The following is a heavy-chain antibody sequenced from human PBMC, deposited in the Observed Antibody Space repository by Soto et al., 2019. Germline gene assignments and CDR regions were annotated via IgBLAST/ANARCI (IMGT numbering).Heavy chain of an antibody. CDR1: GFTFSSYA. CDR3: AKIGVTMVRGVINYYYGMDV. D-gene: IGHD3-10*01. V-gene: IGHV3-23*01. J-gene: IGHJ6*02. Sequence: GGSLRLSCAASGFTFSSYAVSRVRQAPGKGLEWVSAISGSGGSTYYADSVKGRFTISRDNSKNTLYLQMNSLRAEDTAVYYCAKIGVTMVRGVINYYYGMDVWGQGTTVTVSS. CDR2: ISGSGGST.